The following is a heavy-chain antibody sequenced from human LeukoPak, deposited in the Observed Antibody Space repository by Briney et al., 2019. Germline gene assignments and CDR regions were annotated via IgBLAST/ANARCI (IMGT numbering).Heavy chain of an antibody. J-gene: IGHJ6*02. CDR1: GYTFTSYA. CDR2: INTNTGNP. V-gene: IGHV7-4-1*02. Sequence: ASVKVSCKASGYTFTSYAMNWVRQAPGQGLEWMGWINTNTGNPPYAQGFTGRFVFSLDTSVSTAYLQISSLKAEDTAVYYCARDLGYGGGSGSYYYGMDVWGQGTTVTVSS. D-gene: IGHD3-10*01. CDR3: ARDLGYGGGSGSYYYGMDV.